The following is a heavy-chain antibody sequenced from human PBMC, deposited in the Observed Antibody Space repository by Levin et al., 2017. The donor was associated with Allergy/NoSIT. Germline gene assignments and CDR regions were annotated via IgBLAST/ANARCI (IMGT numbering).Heavy chain of an antibody. V-gene: IGHV3-11*03. Sequence: SGGSLRLSCAASGFTFSDYYMSWIRQAPGKGLEWVSYISSSSSYTNYADSVKGRFTISRDNAKNSLYLQMNSLRAEDTAVYYCARVSLHPYITMVRETYYFDYWGQGTLVTVSS. CDR1: GFTFSDYY. D-gene: IGHD3-10*01. CDR3: ARVSLHPYITMVRETYYFDY. J-gene: IGHJ4*02. CDR2: ISSSSSYT.